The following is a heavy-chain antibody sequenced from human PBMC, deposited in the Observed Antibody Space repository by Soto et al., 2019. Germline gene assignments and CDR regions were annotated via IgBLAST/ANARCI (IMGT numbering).Heavy chain of an antibody. Sequence: ASVKVFCKTSGYTFTGHYIHWVRQAPQQGPEWMGEIGPESGATRYAQKLRGRVTMTMDTSITTVYMELKNLSPDDTAVYYCGRGRSGQIVIFSWGQGTPVTVSS. CDR1: GYTFTGHY. CDR3: GRGRSGQIVIFS. CDR2: IGPESGAT. V-gene: IGHV1-2*02. D-gene: IGHD1-26*01. J-gene: IGHJ5*02.